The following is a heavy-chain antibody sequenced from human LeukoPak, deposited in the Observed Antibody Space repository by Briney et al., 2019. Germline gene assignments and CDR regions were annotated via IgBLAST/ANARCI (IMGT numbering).Heavy chain of an antibody. CDR1: GFTFDDYA. V-gene: IGHV3-9*01. J-gene: IGHJ4*02. Sequence: PGGSLRLSCAASGFTFDDYAMHWVRQAPGKGLEWVSGISWNSGSIGYADSVKGRSTISRDNAKNSLYLQMNSLRAEDTALYYCAKVYYDSSGLDYWGQGTLVTVSS. CDR2: ISWNSGSI. D-gene: IGHD3-22*01. CDR3: AKVYYDSSGLDY.